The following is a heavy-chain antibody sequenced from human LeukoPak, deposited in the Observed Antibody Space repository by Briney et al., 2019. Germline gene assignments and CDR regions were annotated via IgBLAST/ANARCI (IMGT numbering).Heavy chain of an antibody. CDR2: IYYSGST. Sequence: SETLSLTCAVYGGSFSGYYWSWIRQPPGKGLEWIGYIYYSGSTDYNPSLKSRVTISVDTSKNQFSLKLDSVTAADTAVYYCAKSSSWFSDWGQGTLVTVSS. CDR1: GGSFSGYY. D-gene: IGHD6-13*01. J-gene: IGHJ4*02. V-gene: IGHV4-59*01. CDR3: AKSSSWFSD.